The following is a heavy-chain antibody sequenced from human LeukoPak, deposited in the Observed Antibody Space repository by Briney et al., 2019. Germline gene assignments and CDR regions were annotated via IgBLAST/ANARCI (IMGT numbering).Heavy chain of an antibody. J-gene: IGHJ4*02. CDR3: ARDWAYTGGSYGVD. V-gene: IGHV3-7*01. CDR1: GFTFSSYA. Sequence: PGGSLRLSCAASGFTFSSYAMSWVRQAPGKGLEWVANIKQDGSEKYYVDSVKGRFTISRDNVKNSLYLQMNSLRAEDTAVYYCARDWAYTGGSYGVDWGQGTLVTVSS. CDR2: IKQDGSEK. D-gene: IGHD1-26*01.